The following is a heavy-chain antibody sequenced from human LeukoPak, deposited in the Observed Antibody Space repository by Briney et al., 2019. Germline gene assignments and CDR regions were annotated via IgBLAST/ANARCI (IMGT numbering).Heavy chain of an antibody. Sequence: SQTLSLTCTVSGGSISSGGYYWSWIRQHPGKGLEWIGYIYYSGSTYYNPSLKSRVTISVDTSKNQFSLKLSSVTAADTAVHYCARESVSSSYFLYFDYWGQGTLVTVSS. V-gene: IGHV4-31*03. CDR3: ARESVSSSYFLYFDY. D-gene: IGHD6-6*01. CDR2: IYYSGST. CDR1: GGSISSGGYY. J-gene: IGHJ4*02.